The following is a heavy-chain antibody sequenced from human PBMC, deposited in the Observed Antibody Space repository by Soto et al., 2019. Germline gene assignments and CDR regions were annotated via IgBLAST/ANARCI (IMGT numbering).Heavy chain of an antibody. CDR1: GFTFSSYA. J-gene: IGHJ4*02. V-gene: IGHV3-64*02. CDR2: ISESGGST. Sequence: PGGSLRLSCEASGFTFSSYAFHWVRQAPGKGLEYVLGISESGGSTSYVDSVKGRFTVSRDNSKNTLYLQMGSLRAEDTAIYYCASRQSRGWPDYWGQGTLVTVSS. D-gene: IGHD6-19*01. CDR3: ASRQSRGWPDY.